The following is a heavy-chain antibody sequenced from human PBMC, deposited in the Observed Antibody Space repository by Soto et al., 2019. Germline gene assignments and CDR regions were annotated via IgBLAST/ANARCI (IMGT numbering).Heavy chain of an antibody. V-gene: IGHV4-4*02. Sequence: QVQLLESGPGLVKPSETLSRICTVSGGSIRSSHWWSWVRQPPGKGLERIGEIYHSGSTNLDPSLQSRVTLSVYKSKNQFSLKLTSVTAADTAVYYCARDKATVGGYNLYDPWGQGILVTVSS. CDR2: IYHSGST. CDR1: GGSIRSSHW. J-gene: IGHJ5*02. CDR3: ARDKATVGGYNLYDP. D-gene: IGHD3-16*01.